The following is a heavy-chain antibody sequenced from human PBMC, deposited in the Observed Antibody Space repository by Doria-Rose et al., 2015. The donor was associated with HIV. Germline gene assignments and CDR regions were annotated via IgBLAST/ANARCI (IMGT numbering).Heavy chain of an antibody. V-gene: IGHV4-31*02. D-gene: IGHD3-3*01. J-gene: IGHJ4*02. CDR1: GYY. CDR2: TYYTGTS. CDR3: ARMGSYRELGY. Sequence: GYYWNWIRQEPWKGLESLVYTYYTGTSDYSPSLKSRLNMAVDTSKNQFSLKLSFVTVADTAVYYCARMGSYRELGYWGQGALGIGSA.